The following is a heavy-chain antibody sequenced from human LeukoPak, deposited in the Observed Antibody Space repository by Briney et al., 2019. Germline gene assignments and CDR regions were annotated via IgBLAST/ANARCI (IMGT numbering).Heavy chain of an antibody. V-gene: IGHV3-21*01. CDR2: INNVGSRI. CDR1: GFTFSSSA. J-gene: IGHJ4*02. D-gene: IGHD4-11*01. Sequence: GGSLRLSCAASGFTFSSSAMNWVRQAPGKGLEWVSSINNVGSRIYYAGSVRGRFTITRDNAKNSLYLQMSSLRAEDTAVYYCTRDPTQYLRYGYFDYWGQGTLVTVSS. CDR3: TRDPTQYLRYGYFDY.